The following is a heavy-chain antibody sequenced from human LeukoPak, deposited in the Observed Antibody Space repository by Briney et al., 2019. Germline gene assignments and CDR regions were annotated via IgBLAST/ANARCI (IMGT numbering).Heavy chain of an antibody. CDR2: INHSGST. CDR3: TRVGSSGSVDY. Sequence: SETLSLTCAVYGGSFSGYYWSWIRQPPGKGLEWIGEINHSGSTNYNPSLKSRVTISVDTSKNQFSLKLSSVTAADTAVYYCTRVGSSGSVDYWGQGTLVTVSS. V-gene: IGHV4-34*01. J-gene: IGHJ4*02. CDR1: GGSFSGYY. D-gene: IGHD1-1*01.